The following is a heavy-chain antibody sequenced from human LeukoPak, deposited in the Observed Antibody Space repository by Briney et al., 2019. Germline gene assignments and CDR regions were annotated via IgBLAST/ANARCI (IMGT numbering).Heavy chain of an antibody. CDR2: IYSGGDT. Sequence: QAGGSLRLSCAASGFTVSSNYMSWVRQAPGKGLEWVSVIYSGGDTYYADSVKGRFTISRDNSKNTLYLQMNSLRAEDTAVYYCAREGYDILTGYHATYFDYWGQGTLVTVSS. CDR3: AREGYDILTGYHATYFDY. CDR1: GFTVSSNY. V-gene: IGHV3-66*01. J-gene: IGHJ4*02. D-gene: IGHD3-9*01.